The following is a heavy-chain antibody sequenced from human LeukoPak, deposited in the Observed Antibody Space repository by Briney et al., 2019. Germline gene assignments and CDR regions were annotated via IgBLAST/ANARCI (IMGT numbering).Heavy chain of an antibody. CDR2: IYYSGST. V-gene: IGHV4-39*01. CDR1: GGSISSGNYY. CDR3: ARQGTIFGVVIKDFDY. J-gene: IGHJ4*02. D-gene: IGHD3-3*01. Sequence: PSQTLSLTCTVSGGSISSGNYYWNWIRQPPGKGLEWIGSIYYSGSTYYNPSLKSRVTISVDTSKNQFSPKLSSVTAADTAVYYCARQGTIFGVVIKDFDYWGQGTLVTVSS.